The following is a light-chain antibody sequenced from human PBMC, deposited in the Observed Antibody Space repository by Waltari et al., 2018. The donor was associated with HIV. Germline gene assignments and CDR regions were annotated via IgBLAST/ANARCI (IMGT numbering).Light chain of an antibody. CDR2: LGS. Sequence: EIVMTQSPLSLPVTPGEPASISCRSSQSLLNSNGYTYLDWYLQRPGQSPQLLIYLGSNRASGVPDRFSGSGSGTDFKLKTSRVEAEDVGIYYCMQALQTLLTFGGGTKVEIK. V-gene: IGKV2-28*01. CDR3: MQALQTLLT. J-gene: IGKJ4*01. CDR1: QSLLNSNGYTY.